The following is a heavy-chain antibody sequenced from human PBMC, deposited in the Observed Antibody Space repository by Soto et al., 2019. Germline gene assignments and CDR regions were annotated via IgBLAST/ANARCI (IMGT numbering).Heavy chain of an antibody. CDR3: SRGYPPRDQLGNLPGAF. CDR2: INPSGGST. CDR1: GYTFTSYY. Sequence: QVQLVQSGAEVMQPGASVKVSCKASGYTFTSYYIQWVRQAPGQGLEWRGIINPSGGSTNYAQKSQGRVNMTRDTSTSTVYLELSSLRSEDTAIYYCSRGYPPRDQLGNLPGAFWGQGTLVTVSS. D-gene: IGHD1-1*01. V-gene: IGHV1-46*03. J-gene: IGHJ4*02.